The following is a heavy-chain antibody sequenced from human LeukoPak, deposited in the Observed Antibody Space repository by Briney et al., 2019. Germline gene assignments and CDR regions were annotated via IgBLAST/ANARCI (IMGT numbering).Heavy chain of an antibody. V-gene: IGHV3-23*01. CDR2: ISGSGYST. Sequence: PGGSLRLSCVASGFTFSSYAMSWVRQAPGKGLEWVSAISGSGYSTYYADSVKGRFTISRDNSRNTLYLQVNSLRAEDTAVYYCARAHSSGWYPTYYFDYWGQGTLVTVSS. CDR3: ARAHSSGWYPTYYFDY. D-gene: IGHD6-19*01. CDR1: GFTFSSYA. J-gene: IGHJ4*02.